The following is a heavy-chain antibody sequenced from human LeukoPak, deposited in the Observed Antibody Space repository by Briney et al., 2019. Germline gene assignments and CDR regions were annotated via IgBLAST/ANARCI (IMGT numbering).Heavy chain of an antibody. CDR1: GFTFSSYA. CDR3: ARVLERRLDYYYGMDV. J-gene: IGHJ6*02. CDR2: ISYDGSNK. Sequence: GGSLRLSCAASGFTFSSYAMHWVRQAPGKGLEWVAVISYDGSNKYYADSVKGRFTISRDNSKNTLYLQMNSLRAEDTAVYYCARVLERRLDYYYGMDVWGQGTTVTVSS. V-gene: IGHV3-30-3*01. D-gene: IGHD1-1*01.